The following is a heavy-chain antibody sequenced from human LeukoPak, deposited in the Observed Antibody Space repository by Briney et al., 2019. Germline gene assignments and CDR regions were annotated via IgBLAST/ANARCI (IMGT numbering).Heavy chain of an antibody. CDR1: GGSISSYY. Sequence: SETLSLTCTASGGSISSYYWSWIRQPPGKGLEWIGYIYTSGSTNYNPSLKSRVTISVDTSKNQFSLKLSSVTAADTAVYYCARLDSGTYYLDYWGQGTLVTVSS. D-gene: IGHD1-1*01. V-gene: IGHV4-4*09. J-gene: IGHJ4*02. CDR3: ARLDSGTYYLDY. CDR2: IYTSGST.